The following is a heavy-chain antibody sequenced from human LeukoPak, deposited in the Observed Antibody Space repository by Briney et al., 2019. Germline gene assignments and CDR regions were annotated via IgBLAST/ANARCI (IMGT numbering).Heavy chain of an antibody. CDR2: IYYSGST. CDR1: GGSISSSSYY. Sequence: SETLSLNCTVSGGSISSSSYYWGWIRQPPGKGLEWIGSIYYSGSTYYNPSLKSRVTISVDTSKNQFSLKLSSVTAADTAVYYCARQRTYYDFWSGYYLQAFDIWGQGTMVTVSS. V-gene: IGHV4-39*01. CDR3: ARQRTYYDFWSGYYLQAFDI. J-gene: IGHJ3*02. D-gene: IGHD3-3*01.